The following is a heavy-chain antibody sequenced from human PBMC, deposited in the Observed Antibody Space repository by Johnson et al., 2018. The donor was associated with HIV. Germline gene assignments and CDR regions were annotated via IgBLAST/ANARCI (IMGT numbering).Heavy chain of an antibody. Sequence: VQLVESWGGLVQPGGSLRLSCAASGFSFSSYDMHWVRQATGKNLEWVSAIGTRSDTFYPDSVEGRFTISRENAKNSLYLQINTLKVGDTAMYYCARTRSGTYPYSAAFDVWGQGTMVTVSS. V-gene: IGHV3-13*01. CDR2: IGTRSDT. J-gene: IGHJ3*01. CDR1: GFSFSSYD. D-gene: IGHD1-26*01. CDR3: ARTRSGTYPYSAAFDV.